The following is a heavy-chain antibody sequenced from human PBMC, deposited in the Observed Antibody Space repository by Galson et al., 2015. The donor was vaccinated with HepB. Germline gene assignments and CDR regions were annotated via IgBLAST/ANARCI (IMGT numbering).Heavy chain of an antibody. Sequence: PALVKPTQTLTLTCTFSGFSLSTTGVGVGWIRQPPGKALEWLAVIYWDDDKGYSPSLKNRLNITKDTSTNQAGLTMNNMDPVDTATYFCATDIGHCTNGVCYRGAAQFDYWGQGALVTVSS. CDR2: IYWDDDK. J-gene: IGHJ4*02. CDR3: ATDIGHCTNGVCYRGAAQFDY. V-gene: IGHV2-5*02. CDR1: GFSLSTTGVG. D-gene: IGHD2-8*01.